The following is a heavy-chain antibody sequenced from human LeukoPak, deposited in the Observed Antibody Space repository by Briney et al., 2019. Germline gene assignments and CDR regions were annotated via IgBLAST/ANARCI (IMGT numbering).Heavy chain of an antibody. Sequence: GGSLRLSCAASGFTFSDYSMNWVRQAPGKGLEWISWVGISSGNTKYADSVKGRFTISRDNSKNTLYLQMNSLRAEDTAVYYCAKEGYYYDSSGYNYYYGMDVWGQGTTVTVSS. J-gene: IGHJ6*02. CDR1: GFTFSDYS. V-gene: IGHV3-48*01. D-gene: IGHD3-22*01. CDR2: VGISSGNT. CDR3: AKEGYYYDSSGYNYYYGMDV.